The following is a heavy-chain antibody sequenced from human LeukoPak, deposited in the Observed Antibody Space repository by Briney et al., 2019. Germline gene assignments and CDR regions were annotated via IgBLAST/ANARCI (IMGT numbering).Heavy chain of an antibody. Sequence: ASVKVSCKASGYTFTNYDIMWVRQATGQGPEWMGWMNSNSGNTGYAQKFQSRVTMTRDTSINTAYMELHSLTSEDTAVYYCARGRGGTVVRGYLDYWGRGTLVTVSS. CDR1: GYTFTNYD. CDR2: MNSNSGNT. V-gene: IGHV1-8*01. J-gene: IGHJ4*02. D-gene: IGHD3-10*01. CDR3: ARGRGGTVVRGYLDY.